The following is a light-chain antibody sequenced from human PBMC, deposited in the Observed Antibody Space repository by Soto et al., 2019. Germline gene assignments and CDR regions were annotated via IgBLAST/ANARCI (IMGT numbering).Light chain of an antibody. V-gene: IGLV2-18*02. Sequence: ALPWTPCILGSSGLADTIPPPSTNSDGGGYNRVPWYQQTTGKAPKLLIYDVSNRPSGGSTRFSGSKSGNTASLTISGLQAEDEADYYCTSYATGSADVFGPGTKVTVL. J-gene: IGLJ1*01. CDR1: NSDGGGYNR. CDR3: TSYATGSADV. CDR2: DVS.